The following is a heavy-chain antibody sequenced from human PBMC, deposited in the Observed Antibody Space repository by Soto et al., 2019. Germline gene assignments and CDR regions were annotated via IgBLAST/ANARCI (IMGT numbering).Heavy chain of an antibody. J-gene: IGHJ6*03. CDR1: GFTVSSNY. CDR3: ARAVRADIVVVPAADLYYIDV. CDR2: IYSGGST. V-gene: IGHV3-66*01. Sequence: GGSLRLSCAASGFTVSSNYMSWVRQAPGKGLEWVSVIYSGGSTYYADSVKGRFTISRDTSKNQFSLKLSSVTAADTAVYYCARAVRADIVVVPAADLYYIDVWGKGTTVTVSS. D-gene: IGHD2-2*01.